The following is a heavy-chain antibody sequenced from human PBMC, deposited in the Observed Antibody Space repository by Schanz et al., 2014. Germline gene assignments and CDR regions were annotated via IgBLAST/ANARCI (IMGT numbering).Heavy chain of an antibody. CDR2: ISFDGRNT. CDR1: GFTFSNSP. CDR3: AKQFLSYYFYGMDV. D-gene: IGHD4-4*01. J-gene: IGHJ6*02. V-gene: IGHV3-30*16. Sequence: QVQLVESGGGVVQPGRSLRLSCAASGFTFSNSPLHWVRQAPGKGLEWVGFISFDGRNTGYAHSVKGRFTISRDNSKNTVNLQMNSLRPEDTAVYYCAKQFLSYYFYGMDVWGQGTTVSVSS.